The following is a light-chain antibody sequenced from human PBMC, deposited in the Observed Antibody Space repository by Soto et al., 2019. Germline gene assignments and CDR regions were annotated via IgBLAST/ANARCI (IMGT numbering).Light chain of an antibody. J-gene: IGKJ4*01. CDR1: QSIANY. CDR3: HQSFSSPFT. CDR2: GGS. Sequence: DIQMTQSPSSLTASVGDRVTITCRTSQSIANYLNWYQQKPGKAPTVLIFGGSTLQSGVPSRFSGSGSGTEFTLTISNLGPEDSATYYCHQSFSSPFTFGGGTNVEIK. V-gene: IGKV1-39*01.